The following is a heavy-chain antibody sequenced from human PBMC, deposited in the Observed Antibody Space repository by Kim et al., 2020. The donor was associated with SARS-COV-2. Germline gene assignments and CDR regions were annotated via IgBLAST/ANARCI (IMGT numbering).Heavy chain of an antibody. CDR2: GNTR. J-gene: IGHJ3*02. V-gene: IGHV3-11*04. CDR3: ARDNAFGI. Sequence: GNTRYYADSVKGLFTISRDNAKNSLYLQMNSLRAEDTAVYYCARDNAFGIWGQGTLVIVSS.